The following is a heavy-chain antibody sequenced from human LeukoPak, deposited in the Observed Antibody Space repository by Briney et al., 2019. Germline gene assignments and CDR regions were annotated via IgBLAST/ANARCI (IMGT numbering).Heavy chain of an antibody. V-gene: IGHV4-34*01. D-gene: IGHD6-19*01. J-gene: IGHJ4*02. Sequence: SETLSLTCAVYGGSFSGYYWTWIRQPPGKGLEWIGEVNHSGSNNYNPSLKSRVTISVDTSKNQFTLKMTSVTAADTAVYYCARGPNGGWPSGEYWGQGTLVTVSS. CDR1: GGSFSGYY. CDR3: ARGPNGGWPSGEY. CDR2: VNHSGSN.